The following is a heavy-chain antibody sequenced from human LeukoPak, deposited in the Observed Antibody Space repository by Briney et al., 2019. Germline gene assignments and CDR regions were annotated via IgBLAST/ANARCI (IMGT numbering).Heavy chain of an antibody. Sequence: GGSLRLSCAASGFTFSSYWMSWVRQAPGKGLEWVANIKQDGSEKYYVDSVKGRFTISRDNAKNSLYLQMNSLRAEDTAVYYCASLRNSGWGNAFHFWGQGTMVTVSS. V-gene: IGHV3-7*01. CDR3: ASLRNSGWGNAFHF. D-gene: IGHD6-19*01. J-gene: IGHJ3*01. CDR2: IKQDGSEK. CDR1: GFTFSSYW.